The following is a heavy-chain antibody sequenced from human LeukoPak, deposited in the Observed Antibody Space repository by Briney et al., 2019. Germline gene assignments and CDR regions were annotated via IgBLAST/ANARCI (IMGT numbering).Heavy chain of an antibody. Sequence: GESLKISCKGSGYSFTSYWIGWVRQMPGKGLEWMGIIYPGDSDTRYSPSFQGQVTISADKSISTAYLQWSSLKASDTAMYYCARQKYNWNDEGGAFDIWAKGQWSPSLQ. D-gene: IGHD1-20*01. V-gene: IGHV5-51*01. CDR2: IYPGDSDT. CDR1: GYSFTSYW. J-gene: IGHJ3*02. CDR3: ARQKYNWNDEGGAFDI.